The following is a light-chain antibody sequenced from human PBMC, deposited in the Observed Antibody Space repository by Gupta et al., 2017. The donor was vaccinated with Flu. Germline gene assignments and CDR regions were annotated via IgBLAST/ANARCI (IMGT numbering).Light chain of an antibody. CDR1: SSNIGGNA. J-gene: IGLJ2*01. CDR3: TTWDDSRNGLV. Sequence: QSVLTQPPSASGTPGQRVSVSCSGSSSNIGGNAVNWYQHLPGMAPKLLIYSNNQRPSGVPDRFSASKSGTSASLAISGLHSEDEADYYCTTWDDSRNGLVFGGGTKLTVL. V-gene: IGLV1-44*01. CDR2: SNN.